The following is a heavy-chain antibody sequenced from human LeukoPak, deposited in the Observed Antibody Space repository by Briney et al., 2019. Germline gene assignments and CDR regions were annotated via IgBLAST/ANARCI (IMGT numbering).Heavy chain of an antibody. J-gene: IGHJ6*02. CDR3: AKEQRIQLWLPPIRDYGMDV. V-gene: IGHV3-23*01. D-gene: IGHD5-18*01. CDR1: GFTFSSYA. CDR2: ISGSGGST. Sequence: QSGGSLRLSCAASGFTFSSYAMSWVRQAPGKGREWVSAISGSGGSTYYADSVKDRFTISRDNSKNTLYLQMNSMRAEDTAVYYCAKEQRIQLWLPPIRDYGMDVWGQGTTVTVSS.